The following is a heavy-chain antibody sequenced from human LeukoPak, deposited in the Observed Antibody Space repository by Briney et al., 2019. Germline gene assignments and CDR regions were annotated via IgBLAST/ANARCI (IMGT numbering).Heavy chain of an antibody. CDR2: TYYRSKWYN. J-gene: IGHJ4*02. CDR3: ARYHYGSGLIN. D-gene: IGHD3-10*01. V-gene: IGHV6-1*01. CDR1: GDSVSSNSPT. Sequence: SQTLSLTCAISGDSVSSNSPTWNWIRQSPLRGLEWLGRTYYRSKWYNEYAVSVKSRITINPDTSNNQFYLHLNSVTPEDTAVYYCARYHYGSGLINWGQGTLVTVSS.